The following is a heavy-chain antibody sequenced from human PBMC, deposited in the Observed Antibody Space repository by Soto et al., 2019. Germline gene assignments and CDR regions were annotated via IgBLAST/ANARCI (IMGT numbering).Heavy chain of an antibody. V-gene: IGHV1-2*02. J-gene: IGHJ3*02. CDR1: GYPVTAYY. D-gene: IGHD3-3*01. Sequence: QLHLVQSGAVVKKPGASVTVSCSASGYPVTAYYMHWVRKAPGRGLEWMGGINPATGAAKYTQTFQGRVTLTRDTSTSTVFMELGGLTSGDTAVFYCARGGGVGVAGSAAFDMWGQGTLVTVSS. CDR2: INPATGAA. CDR3: ARGGGVGVAGSAAFDM.